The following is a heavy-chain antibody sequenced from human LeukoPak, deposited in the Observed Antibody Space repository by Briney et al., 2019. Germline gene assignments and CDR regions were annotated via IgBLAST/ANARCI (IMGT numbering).Heavy chain of an antibody. CDR3: AKGYSNCLGTLDY. V-gene: IGHV3-9*01. CDR1: GFTFDDYA. CDR2: ISWNSGSI. D-gene: IGHD4-11*01. Sequence: GGSLRLSCAASGFTFDDYAMHWVRQAPGKGLEWVSGISWNSGSIGYADSVKGRFTISRDNAKNSLYLQMNSLRAEDTALYYCAKGYSNCLGTLDYWGQGTLVTVSS. J-gene: IGHJ4*02.